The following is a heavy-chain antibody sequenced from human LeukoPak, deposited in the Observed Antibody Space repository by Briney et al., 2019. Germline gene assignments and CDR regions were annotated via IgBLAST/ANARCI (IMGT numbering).Heavy chain of an antibody. CDR3: ARYLSGVTGYTYGRGIDY. D-gene: IGHD5-18*01. J-gene: IGHJ4*02. CDR2: IRSKANSYAT. Sequence: GGSLRLSCAASGFTFSGSAMHWVRQASGKGLEWVGRIRSKANSYATAYAASVKGRFTISRDNAKTSLYLQMNSLRAEDTAVYYCARYLSGVTGYTYGRGIDYWGQGTLVTVSS. V-gene: IGHV3-73*01. CDR1: GFTFSGSA.